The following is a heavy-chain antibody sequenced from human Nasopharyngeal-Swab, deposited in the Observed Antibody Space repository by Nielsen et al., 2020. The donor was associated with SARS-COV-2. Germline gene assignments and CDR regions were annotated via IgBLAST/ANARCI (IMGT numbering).Heavy chain of an antibody. CDR2: TYYRSKWYN. J-gene: IGHJ6*02. Sequence: IRQSPERGLEWLGRTYYRSKWYNDYAVSVKNRITINPDTSKNQFSLQLNSVTPEDTAVYYCARARLHYDFWSGSLWYYGMDVWGQGTTVTVSS. D-gene: IGHD3-3*01. V-gene: IGHV6-1*01. CDR3: ARARLHYDFWSGSLWYYGMDV.